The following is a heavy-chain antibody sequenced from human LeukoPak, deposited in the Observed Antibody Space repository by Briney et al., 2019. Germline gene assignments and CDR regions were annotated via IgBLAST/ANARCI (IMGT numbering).Heavy chain of an antibody. Sequence: GGSLRLSCAASGFTFSSYAMSWVRQAPGKGLEWVSGISGSSTTLYYADSVTGRFTISRDNAKNSLYLQMNSLRAEDTAVYYCARDEVAVAGYYYYGMDVWGQGTTVTVSS. V-gene: IGHV3-48*04. CDR2: ISGSSTTL. D-gene: IGHD6-19*01. CDR3: ARDEVAVAGYYYYGMDV. J-gene: IGHJ6*02. CDR1: GFTFSSYA.